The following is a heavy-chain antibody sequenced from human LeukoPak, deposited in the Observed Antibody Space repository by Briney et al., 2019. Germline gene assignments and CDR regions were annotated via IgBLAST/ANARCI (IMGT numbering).Heavy chain of an antibody. CDR1: GFTFSSYS. CDR3: AKARRKTTVTTCLDY. J-gene: IGHJ4*02. Sequence: GGSLRLSCAASGFTFSSYSMSWVRQAPGKGLEWVSSISSSSSYIYYADSVKGRFTISRDNSKNTLYLQMNSLRAEDTAVYYCAKARRKTTVTTCLDYWGQGTLVTVSS. D-gene: IGHD4-11*01. CDR2: ISSSSSYI. V-gene: IGHV3-21*01.